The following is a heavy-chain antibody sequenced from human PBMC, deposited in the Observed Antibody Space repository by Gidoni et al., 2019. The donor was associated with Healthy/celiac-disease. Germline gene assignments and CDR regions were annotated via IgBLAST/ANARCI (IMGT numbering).Heavy chain of an antibody. D-gene: IGHD1-1*01. V-gene: IGHV3-11*06. CDR3: AGSPGTYNP. Sequence: FTISRDNAKNSLYLQMNSLRAEDTAVYYCAGSPGTYNPWGQGTLVTVSS. J-gene: IGHJ5*02.